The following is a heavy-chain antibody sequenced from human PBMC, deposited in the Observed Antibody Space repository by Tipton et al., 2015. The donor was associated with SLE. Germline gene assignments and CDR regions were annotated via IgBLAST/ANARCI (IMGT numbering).Heavy chain of an antibody. V-gene: IGHV3-48*01. CDR1: GFTFSSYS. J-gene: IGHJ4*02. D-gene: IGHD1-14*01. CDR3: ARDLRN. CDR2: ISSSSSTI. Sequence: SLRLSCAASGFTFSSYSMNWVRQAPGKGLEWVSYISSSSSTIYYADSVKGRFTISRDNAKNSLYLQMNGLRAEDTAVYYCARDLRNWGQGTLVTVSS.